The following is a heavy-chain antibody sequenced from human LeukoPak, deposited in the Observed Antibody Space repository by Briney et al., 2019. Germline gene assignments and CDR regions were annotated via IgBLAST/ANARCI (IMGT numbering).Heavy chain of an antibody. J-gene: IGHJ6*02. Sequence: SQTLSLTCAISGDSVSSNSAAWNWIRQSPSRGLEWLGRTYYRSKWYNDYAVSVKSRITINPDTSKNQFSLQLNSVTPEDTAVYYCAREGEYSSGWYDPGGYYYYGMDVWGQGTTVTVSS. CDR3: AREGEYSSGWYDPGGYYYYGMDV. V-gene: IGHV6-1*01. CDR2: TYYRSKWYN. D-gene: IGHD6-19*01. CDR1: GDSVSSNSAA.